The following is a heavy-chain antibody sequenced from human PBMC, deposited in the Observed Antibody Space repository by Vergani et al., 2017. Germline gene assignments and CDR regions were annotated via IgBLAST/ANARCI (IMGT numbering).Heavy chain of an antibody. J-gene: IGHJ1*01. V-gene: IGHV1-18*01. CDR3: ARTPYYYDSSGYYSTEYFQH. D-gene: IGHD3-22*01. Sequence: QVQLVQSGAEVKKPGASVKVSCKASGYTFTSYGISWVRQAPGQGLEWMGWISAYNGNTNYAQKLQGRVTMTPDTSTSTAYMELRSLRSDDTAVYYCARTPYYYDSSGYYSTEYFQHWGQGTLVTVSS. CDR1: GYTFTSYG. CDR2: ISAYNGNT.